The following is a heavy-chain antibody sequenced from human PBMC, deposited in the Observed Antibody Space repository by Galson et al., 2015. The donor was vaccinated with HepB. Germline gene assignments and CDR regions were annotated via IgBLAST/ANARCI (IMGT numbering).Heavy chain of an antibody. D-gene: IGHD4/OR15-4a*01. CDR1: GFSFSNSA. Sequence: SLRLSCAVSGFSFSNSAMTWVRQAPGGGLEWISGISISGRNTYYADSVKGRFTISRDNSKNTVFLQMNSLRAEETADYYCAKEEVPNDYWGQGTLVTVSS. J-gene: IGHJ4*02. CDR2: ISISGRNT. V-gene: IGHV3-23*01. CDR3: AKEEVPNDY.